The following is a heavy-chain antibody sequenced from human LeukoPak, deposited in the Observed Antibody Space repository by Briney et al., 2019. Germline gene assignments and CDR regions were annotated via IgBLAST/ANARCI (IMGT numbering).Heavy chain of an antibody. V-gene: IGHV3-21*06. CDR2: ISPSSTYI. CDR3: ARDFTGGEYFDS. Sequence: GGSLRLSCAASGFTFSSFKMTWVRQAPGKGLEWVASISPSSTYIYYGDSLKGRVTISRDNAKSLLFLHMSSLRPDDTAVYYCARDFTGGEYFDSWGQGALVSVSS. D-gene: IGHD3-16*01. CDR1: GFTFSSFK. J-gene: IGHJ4*02.